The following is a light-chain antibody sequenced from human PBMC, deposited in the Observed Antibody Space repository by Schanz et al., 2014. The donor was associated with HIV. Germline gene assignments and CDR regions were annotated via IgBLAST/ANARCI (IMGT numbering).Light chain of an antibody. CDR1: QSVSSSY. CDR2: GAS. Sequence: EIVLTQSPGTLSLSPGERATLSCRASQSVSSSYLAWYQQKPGQAPRLLIYGASSRATGIPDRFSGSGSGTDFTLTISRLEPEDSGVYYCQQYGDSPFTFGLGTRLEIK. CDR3: QQYGDSPFT. J-gene: IGKJ2*01. V-gene: IGKV3-20*01.